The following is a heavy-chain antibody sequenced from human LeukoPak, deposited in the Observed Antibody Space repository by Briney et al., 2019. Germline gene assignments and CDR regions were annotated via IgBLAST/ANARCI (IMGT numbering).Heavy chain of an antibody. CDR2: ITSRGSTI. J-gene: IGHJ5*02. CDR1: GLTFSIYE. CDR3: ARANYDSRAYTSSFGP. Sequence: PGGSLRLSCAASGLTFSIYEVNWVRQAPGKGLEWVSYITSRGSTIYYADAVKGRVTISSDNAKISLDLQTNSLRAEDTAMYDLARANYDSRAYTSSFGPGGQGTLVTVSS. D-gene: IGHD3-22*01. V-gene: IGHV3-48*03.